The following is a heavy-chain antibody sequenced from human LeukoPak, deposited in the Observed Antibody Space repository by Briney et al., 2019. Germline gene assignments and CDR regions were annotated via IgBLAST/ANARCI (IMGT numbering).Heavy chain of an antibody. CDR1: GVSISSYY. CDR3: ARGGAGNFDY. CDR2: IYYSGSI. V-gene: IGHV4-59*01. J-gene: IGHJ4*02. D-gene: IGHD6-19*01. Sequence: SETLSLTCTVSGVSISSYYWSWIRQPPGKGLEWIGYIYYSGSINYNPSLKSRVTISVDTSKNQFSLKLSSVTAADTAVYYCARGGAGNFDYWGQGTLVTVSS.